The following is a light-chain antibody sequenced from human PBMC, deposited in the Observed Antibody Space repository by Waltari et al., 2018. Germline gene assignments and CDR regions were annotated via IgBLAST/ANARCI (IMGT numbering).Light chain of an antibody. Sequence: QSVLTQPPSASGTPGQRVTISCSGSSSNIGSNTVNWYQQLPGTAPTLLIYTNNQRPSGVPDRFSGSKSGTSASLAISGLQSEDEADYYCAAWDDSLNVVLFGGGTKLTVL. V-gene: IGLV1-44*01. CDR3: AAWDDSLNVVL. CDR1: SSNIGSNT. CDR2: TNN. J-gene: IGLJ2*01.